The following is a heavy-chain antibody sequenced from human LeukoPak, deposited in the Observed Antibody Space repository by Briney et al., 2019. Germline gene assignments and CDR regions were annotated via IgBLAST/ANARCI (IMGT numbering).Heavy chain of an antibody. D-gene: IGHD3/OR15-3a*01. J-gene: IGHJ5*02. CDR2: ISAYNGNT. CDR3: ARGMDRSSDEPIDP. Sequence: GASVKVSCKASGYTFTSYGIIWVRQAPGQGLEWMGWISAYNGNTNYAQKLQGRVTMTTDTSTSTAYMELRSLRSDDTAVYYCARGMDRSSDEPIDPWGQGTLVTVSS. V-gene: IGHV1-18*01. CDR1: GYTFTSYG.